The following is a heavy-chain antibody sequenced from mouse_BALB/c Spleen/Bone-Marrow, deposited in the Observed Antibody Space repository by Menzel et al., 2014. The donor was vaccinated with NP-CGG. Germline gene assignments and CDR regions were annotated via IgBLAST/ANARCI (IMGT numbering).Heavy chain of an antibody. D-gene: IGHD2-14*01. Sequence: VHLQQSGAELVKPWASVKLSCTASGFNIKDTYMHWVKQRPDHGLEWILRIYPAKGNTKYDPKFQGKATITADQSSNTAYLQLSSLKSEDTDVCYCARGTHYVMDYWGQGTSVTVSP. CDR1: GFNIKDTY. V-gene: IGHV14-3*02. CDR3: ARGTHYVMDY. CDR2: IYPAKGNT. J-gene: IGHJ4*01.